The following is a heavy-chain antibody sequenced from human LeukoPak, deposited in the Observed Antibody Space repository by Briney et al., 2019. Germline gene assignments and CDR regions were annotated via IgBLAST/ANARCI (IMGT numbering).Heavy chain of an antibody. CDR2: IKQDGSEK. CDR1: GFTFSSYA. Sequence: GGSLRLSCAASGFTFSSYAMSWVRQAPGKGLEWVANIKQDGSEKYYVDSVKGRFTISRDNAKNSLYLQMNSLRAEDTAVYYCAKGFAYYDFWSGYYSLAAFDIWGQGTMVTVSS. V-gene: IGHV3-7*01. CDR3: AKGFAYYDFWSGYYSLAAFDI. D-gene: IGHD3-3*01. J-gene: IGHJ3*02.